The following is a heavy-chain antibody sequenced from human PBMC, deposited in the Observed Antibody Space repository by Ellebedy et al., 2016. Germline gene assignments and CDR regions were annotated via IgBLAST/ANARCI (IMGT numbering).Heavy chain of an antibody. CDR3: ARDRGAAAGTADY. CDR2: IKQDGSEK. J-gene: IGHJ4*02. V-gene: IGHV3-7*01. CDR1: GFSFSTYW. Sequence: GESLKISXAASGFSFSTYWMSWVRQAPGKGLEWVANIKQDGSEKYYVDSVKGRFTISRDNAKNSLYLQMNSLRAEDTAVYYCARDRGAAAGTADYWGQGTLVTVSS. D-gene: IGHD6-13*01.